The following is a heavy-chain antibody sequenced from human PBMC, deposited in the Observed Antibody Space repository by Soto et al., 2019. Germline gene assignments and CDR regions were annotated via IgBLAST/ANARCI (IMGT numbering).Heavy chain of an antibody. CDR3: ARARWFGELYFDY. Sequence: VQLQESGPRLVKPSQTLSLICTVSGDSIDSGDHYWTWIRQLPGKGLEYVGHVHYSGNSDQNPSXXXRXXTSVDTSKNQFSLNLRSVSAADTAVYYCARARWFGELYFDYWGQGILVTVSS. D-gene: IGHD3-10*01. J-gene: IGHJ4*02. V-gene: IGHV4-31*03. CDR1: GDSIDSGDHY. CDR2: VHYSGNS.